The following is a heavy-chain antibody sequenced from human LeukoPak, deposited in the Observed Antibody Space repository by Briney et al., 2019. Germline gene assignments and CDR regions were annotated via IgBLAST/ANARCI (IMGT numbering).Heavy chain of an antibody. CDR3: AKDFQYYDFLSGHDY. CDR1: GYTFSDYS. V-gene: IGHV3-21*01. CDR2: ISSSGTYI. D-gene: IGHD3-3*01. J-gene: IGHJ4*02. Sequence: KPGGSLRLSCAASGYTFSDYSVNWVRQVPGKGLEWVSSISSSGTYIYYADSVKGRFTISRDNAKNSLFLQMNSLRAEDTAVYYCAKDFQYYDFLSGHDYWGQGTLVTVSS.